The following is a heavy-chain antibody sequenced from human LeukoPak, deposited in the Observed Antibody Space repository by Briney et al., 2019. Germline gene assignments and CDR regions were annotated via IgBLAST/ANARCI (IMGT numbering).Heavy chain of an antibody. CDR2: VYPRDSDT. D-gene: IGHD6-19*01. CDR1: GYTFDRSW. J-gene: IGHJ6*03. V-gene: IGHV5-51*01. CDR3: VRQIAVAGRTTNVYWYYIDV. Sequence: GESLKISCQASGYTFDRSWIGWVRQMPGKGFQWLGIVYPRDSDTRYSPSVQGHVTITADTSIDTAYLQWRSLRASDTANYFCVRQIAVAGRTTNVYWYYIDVWGKGTAVTVSS.